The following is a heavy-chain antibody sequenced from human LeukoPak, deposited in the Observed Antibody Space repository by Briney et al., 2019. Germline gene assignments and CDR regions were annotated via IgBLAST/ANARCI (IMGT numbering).Heavy chain of an antibody. CDR2: ISYDGSNK. CDR1: GFTFSSYA. V-gene: IGHV3-30-3*01. CDR3: ARSSFRDGYNWGIFDY. D-gene: IGHD5-24*01. J-gene: IGHJ4*02. Sequence: PGGSLRLSCAASGFTFSSYAMHWVRQAPGKGLEWVAVISYDGSNKYYADSVKGRFTISRDNSKNTLYLQVNSLRAEDTAVYYCARSSFRDGYNWGIFDYWGRGTLVTVSS.